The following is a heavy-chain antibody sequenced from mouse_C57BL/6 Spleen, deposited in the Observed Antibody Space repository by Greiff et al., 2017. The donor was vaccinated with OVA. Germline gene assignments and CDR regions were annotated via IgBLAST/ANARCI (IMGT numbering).Heavy chain of an antibody. CDR1: GFTFSSYA. CDR3: ARDHGNYVYFDV. J-gene: IGHJ1*03. V-gene: IGHV5-4*01. CDR2: ISDGGSYT. Sequence: EVNLVESGGGLVKPGGSLKLSCAASGFTFSSYAMSWVRQTPEKRLEWVATISDGGSYTYYPDNVKGRFTISRDNAKNNLYLQMSHLKSEDTAMYYCARDHGNYVYFDVWGTGTTVTVSS. D-gene: IGHD2-1*01.